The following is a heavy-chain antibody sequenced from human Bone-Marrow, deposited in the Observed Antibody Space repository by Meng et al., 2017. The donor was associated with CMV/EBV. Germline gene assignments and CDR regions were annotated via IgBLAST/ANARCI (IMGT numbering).Heavy chain of an antibody. CDR3: AKDSTASPFY. Sequence: GGSLRLSCAASGFTFSSYWMHWVRQAPGKGLVWVSAISGSGGSTYYADSVKGRFTISRDNSKNTLYLQMNSLRAEDTAVYYCAKDSTASPFYWGQGTLVTVSS. CDR1: GFTFSSYW. J-gene: IGHJ4*02. CDR2: ISGSGGST. D-gene: IGHD4-17*01. V-gene: IGHV3-23*01.